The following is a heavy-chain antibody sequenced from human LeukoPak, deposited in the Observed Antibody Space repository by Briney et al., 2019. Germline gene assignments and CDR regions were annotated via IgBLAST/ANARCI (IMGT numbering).Heavy chain of an antibody. Sequence: SETLSLTCTVSGGSISSYYWGWIRQPPGKGLEWIGSIYYSGSTYYNPSLKSRVTISVDTSKNQFSLKLSSVTAADTAVYYCARQGGWTAYYFDYWGQGTLVTVSS. D-gene: IGHD6-19*01. J-gene: IGHJ4*02. CDR1: GGSISSYY. CDR2: IYYSGST. V-gene: IGHV4-39*01. CDR3: ARQGGWTAYYFDY.